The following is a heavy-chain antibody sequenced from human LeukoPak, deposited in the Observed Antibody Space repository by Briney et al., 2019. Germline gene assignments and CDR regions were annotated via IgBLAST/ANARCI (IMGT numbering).Heavy chain of an antibody. CDR1: GGSINSSRYY. CDR3: ARQYYDILTAEMFDP. D-gene: IGHD3-9*01. CDR2: VHYSGST. V-gene: IGHV4-39*01. J-gene: IGHJ5*02. Sequence: SETLSLTCTFSGGSINSSRYYWGWIRQPPGKGLEYIGSVHYSGSTSYNPSLKSRVTISVDTSKNQFSLNLSSVTAADAAVYYCARQYYDILTAEMFDPWGQGTLVTVSS.